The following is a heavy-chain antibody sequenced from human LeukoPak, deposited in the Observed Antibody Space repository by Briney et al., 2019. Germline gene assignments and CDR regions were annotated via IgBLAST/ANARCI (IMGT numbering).Heavy chain of an antibody. CDR2: ISGDGAST. V-gene: IGHV3-23*01. D-gene: IGHD3-10*01. CDR3: AKIESGSNSGD. Sequence: GGSLRLSCAASGFTFSSYAMNWVRQAPGKGLEWVSAISGDGASTYYANSVKGRFTISRDNSKNTLYLQLTSLRAEDTAVYYCAKIESGSNSGDWGQGTLVTVSS. CDR1: GFTFSSYA. J-gene: IGHJ4*02.